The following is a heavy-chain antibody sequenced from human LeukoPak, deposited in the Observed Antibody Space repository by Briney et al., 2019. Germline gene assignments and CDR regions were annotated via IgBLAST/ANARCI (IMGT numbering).Heavy chain of an antibody. CDR1: GLTFSNSA. Sequence: GGSLRLSCVASGLTFSNSAMTWVRQGPGKGLEWVSSISGETNNTYYSDSVKGRFTVSRDNSKNTVFLQMNDLTIEDTAIYYCAKRYSDGGFNPWGQGTLVTVSS. V-gene: IGHV3-23*01. CDR2: ISGETNNT. CDR3: AKRYSDGGFNP. D-gene: IGHD3-10*01. J-gene: IGHJ5*02.